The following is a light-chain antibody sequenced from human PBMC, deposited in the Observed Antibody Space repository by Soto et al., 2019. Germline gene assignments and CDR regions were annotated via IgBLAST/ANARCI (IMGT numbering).Light chain of an antibody. Sequence: ESVLTQSPGTLSLSPGERATLSCRASQSVSSSYLAWYQQKPGQAPRLLIYGASSRATGIPDRFSGSGSGTDFTLTISSLEPEDFAVYYCQQYGSSLMYTFGQGTKLEIK. CDR2: GAS. CDR1: QSVSSSY. CDR3: QQYGSSLMYT. J-gene: IGKJ2*01. V-gene: IGKV3-20*01.